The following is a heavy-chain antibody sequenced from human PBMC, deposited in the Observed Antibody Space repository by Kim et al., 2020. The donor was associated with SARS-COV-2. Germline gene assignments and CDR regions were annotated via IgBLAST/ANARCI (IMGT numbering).Heavy chain of an antibody. Sequence: SETLSLTCTVSGGSISSYYWSWIRQPPGKGLEWIGYIYYSGSTNYNPSLKSRVTISVDTSKNQFSLKLSSVTAADTAVYYCARVIAPSYLFDYWGQGTLVTVSS. J-gene: IGHJ4*02. CDR3: ARVIAPSYLFDY. D-gene: IGHD2-2*01. V-gene: IGHV4-59*01. CDR1: GGSISSYY. CDR2: IYYSGST.